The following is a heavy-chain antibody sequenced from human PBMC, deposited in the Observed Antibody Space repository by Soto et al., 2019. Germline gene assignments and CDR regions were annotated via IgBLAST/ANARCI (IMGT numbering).Heavy chain of an antibody. CDR3: ARSSSYSSSPRLFDY. D-gene: IGHD6-6*01. J-gene: IGHJ4*02. CDR2: IYPGDSDT. CDR1: GYSFTSYW. Sequence: XESLKISCKGSGYSFTSYWIGWVRQMPGKGLEWMGIIYPGDSDTRYSPSFQGQVTISADKSISTAYLQWSSLKASDTAMYYCARSSSYSSSPRLFDYWGQGTLVTVSS. V-gene: IGHV5-51*01.